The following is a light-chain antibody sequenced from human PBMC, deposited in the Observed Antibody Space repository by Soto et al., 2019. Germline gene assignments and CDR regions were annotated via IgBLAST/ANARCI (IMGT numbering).Light chain of an antibody. CDR3: QQSYSTPQT. CDR1: QSVSVY. V-gene: IGKV3-11*01. CDR2: DAS. J-gene: IGKJ1*01. Sequence: EIVLTQSPATLSLSPGERATLSCRASQSVSVYLAWFQQKPGQPPRLLIYDASKRATGIPPRFSGSGSTTDFTLTISSLQPEDFATYYCQQSYSTPQTFGQGTKVDIK.